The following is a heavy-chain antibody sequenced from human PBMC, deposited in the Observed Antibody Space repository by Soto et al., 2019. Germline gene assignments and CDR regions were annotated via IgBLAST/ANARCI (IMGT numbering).Heavy chain of an antibody. D-gene: IGHD1-26*01. CDR1: GFTFSSYA. V-gene: IGHV3-30-3*01. CDR2: ISYDGSNK. J-gene: IGHJ4*02. Sequence: GGSLRLSCAASGFTFSSYAMHWVRQAPGKGLEWVAVISYDGSNKYYADSVKGRFTISRDNSKNTLYLQMNSLRAEDTAVYYCARDAGGELLRYYFDYWGQGTLVTVSS. CDR3: ARDAGGELLRYYFDY.